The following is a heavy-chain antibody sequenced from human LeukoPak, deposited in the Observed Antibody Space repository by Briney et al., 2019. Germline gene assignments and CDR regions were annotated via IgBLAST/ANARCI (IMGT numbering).Heavy chain of an antibody. Sequence: GESLKISCKGSGYSFTSSWIGWVRQMPGKGLEWMGRIDPSDSYTNYSPSFQGHVTISADKSISTAYLQWSSLKASDTAMYYCARYTTGDFDYWGQGTLVTVSS. D-gene: IGHD1-1*01. CDR1: GYSFTSSW. CDR3: ARYTTGDFDY. J-gene: IGHJ4*02. V-gene: IGHV5-10-1*01. CDR2: IDPSDSYT.